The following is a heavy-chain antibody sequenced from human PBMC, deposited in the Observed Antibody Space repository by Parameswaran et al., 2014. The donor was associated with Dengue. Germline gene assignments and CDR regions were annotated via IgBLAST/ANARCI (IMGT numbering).Heavy chain of an antibody. Sequence: VRQAPGKGLEWVAIINYDGTEKDYVDSVKGRFTISRDDAKSSLYLQMDSLRAEDTALYFCAREWGAYYLDYWGQGTMVTVSS. CDR2: INYDGTEK. D-gene: IGHD3-3*01. V-gene: IGHV3-7*01. CDR3: AREWGAYYLDY. J-gene: IGHJ4*02.